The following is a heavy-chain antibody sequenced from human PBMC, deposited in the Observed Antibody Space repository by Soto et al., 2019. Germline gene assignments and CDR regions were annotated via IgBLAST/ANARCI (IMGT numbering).Heavy chain of an antibody. Sequence: GGFLRLSCAASGFTFSSYGMHWVRQAPGKGLEWVAVISYDGSNKYYADSVKGRFTISRDNSKNTLYLQMNSLRAEDTAVYYCAKDKLSGSYYYYYGMDVWGQGTTVNVSS. CDR1: GFTFSSYG. J-gene: IGHJ6*02. CDR3: AKDKLSGSYYYYYGMDV. CDR2: ISYDGSNK. D-gene: IGHD1-26*01. V-gene: IGHV3-30*18.